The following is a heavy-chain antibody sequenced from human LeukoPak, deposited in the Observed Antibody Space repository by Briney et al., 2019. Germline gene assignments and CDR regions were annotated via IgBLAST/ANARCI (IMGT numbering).Heavy chain of an antibody. CDR3: ARGLRFLGNDY. CDR1: GGSFSGYY. V-gene: IGHV4-34*01. Sequence: SSETLSLTCAVYGGSFSGYYWSWIRQPPGKGLEWIGEINHSGSTNYNPSLKSRVTISVDTSKNQFSLKLSSVTAADTAVYYCARGLRFLGNDYWGQGTLVTVSS. D-gene: IGHD5/OR15-5a*01. J-gene: IGHJ4*02. CDR2: INHSGST.